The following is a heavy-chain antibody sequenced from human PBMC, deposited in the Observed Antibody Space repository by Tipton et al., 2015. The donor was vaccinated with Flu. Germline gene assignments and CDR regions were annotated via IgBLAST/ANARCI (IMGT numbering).Heavy chain of an antibody. D-gene: IGHD4-11*01. CDR3: ARRDYSNYVSDPKSWFDP. CDR2: VTRTGST. V-gene: IGHV4-38-2*02. Sequence: TLSLTCTVSGDSITSDYYWGWIRQFPGKGLEWIGTVTRTGSTIYNPSLKSRVTISIDTSKNQFSLKMKSVTASDMAVYYCARRDYSNYVSDPKSWFDPGGQGILVTVSP. J-gene: IGHJ5*02. CDR1: GDSITSDYY.